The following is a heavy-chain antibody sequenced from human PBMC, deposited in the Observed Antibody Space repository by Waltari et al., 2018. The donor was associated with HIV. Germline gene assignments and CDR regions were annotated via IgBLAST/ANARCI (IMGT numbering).Heavy chain of an antibody. CDR3: ARIGTFPHNYAIDF. Sequence: EVQWMESGGGLVQSGGSLRLSCAASGFTFTNSWMSWVRQTPGKGLEWVAYIKGDGSEKYYMGSVKGRFTISRDNAKNSMFLQMNSLRAEDTAVYYCARIGTFPHNYAIDFWGQGTTVTVSS. CDR1: GFTFTNSW. J-gene: IGHJ6*02. D-gene: IGHD1-26*01. CDR2: IKGDGSEK. V-gene: IGHV3-7*01.